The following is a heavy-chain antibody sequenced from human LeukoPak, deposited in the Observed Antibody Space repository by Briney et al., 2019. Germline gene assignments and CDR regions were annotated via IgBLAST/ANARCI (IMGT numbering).Heavy chain of an antibody. CDR2: ITSSSSYT. D-gene: IGHD3-9*01. CDR3: ARSGKIYFDWLLDY. V-gene: IGHV3-21*01. J-gene: IGHJ4*02. Sequence: GGSLRLSCAAPGITFSNYNMSWVRQAPGKGLEWISSITSSSSYTFYADSVKGRFTISRDNAKNSLYLQMNSLRVEDTAVYYCARSGKIYFDWLLDYWGQGTLVTVSS. CDR1: GITFSNYN.